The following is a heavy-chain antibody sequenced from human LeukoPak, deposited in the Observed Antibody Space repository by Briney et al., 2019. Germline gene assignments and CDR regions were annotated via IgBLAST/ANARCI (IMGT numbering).Heavy chain of an antibody. J-gene: IGHJ4*02. Sequence: GGSLRLSCTASGFTFSIYSMSWVRQAPGKGLEWVSSISSSSNSTYYADSVKGQFTISRDNAKNSLYLQMNSLRAGDTAVYYCARGPICTSTSCYTTGLFDYWGQGTLVTVSS. CDR1: GFTFSIYS. D-gene: IGHD2-2*01. V-gene: IGHV3-21*01. CDR3: ARGPICTSTSCYTTGLFDY. CDR2: ISSSSNST.